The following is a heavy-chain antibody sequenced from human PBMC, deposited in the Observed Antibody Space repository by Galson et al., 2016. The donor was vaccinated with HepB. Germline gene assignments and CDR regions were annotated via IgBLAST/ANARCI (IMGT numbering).Heavy chain of an antibody. CDR2: ISFDGRGE. CDR3: ARDPPASDHGLDV. CDR1: GFTFGSYE. Sequence: SLRLSCATSGFTFGSYEMHWVRQPPGKGLEWVAIISFDGRGEKYADSVKGRFTISRDHFQNTLFLQMSSLIVEDTAVYSCARDPPASDHGLDVWGKGTTVTVSS. V-gene: IGHV3-33*01. J-gene: IGHJ6*04.